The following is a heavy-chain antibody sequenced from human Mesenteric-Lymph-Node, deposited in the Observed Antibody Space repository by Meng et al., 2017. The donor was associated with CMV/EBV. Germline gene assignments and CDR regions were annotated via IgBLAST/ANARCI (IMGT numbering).Heavy chain of an antibody. CDR3: AKEGEQLWHFDY. D-gene: IGHD5-18*01. CDR1: GFTFSSYG. V-gene: IGHV3-33*06. J-gene: IGHJ4*02. CDR2: IWYDGSNK. Sequence: GGSLRLSCAASGFTFSSYGMHWVRQAPGKGLEWVAVIWYDGSNKYYADSVKGRFTISRDNSKNTLYLQMNSLRAEDTAVYYCAKEGEQLWHFDYWGQGTLVTVSS.